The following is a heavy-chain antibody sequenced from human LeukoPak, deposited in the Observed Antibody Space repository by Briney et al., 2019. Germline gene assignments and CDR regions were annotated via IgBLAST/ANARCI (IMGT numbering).Heavy chain of an antibody. J-gene: IGHJ6*02. CDR3: ARGASITMVRGVITGYYYGMDV. V-gene: IGHV3-21*01. D-gene: IGHD3-10*01. CDR2: ISSSSSYI. Sequence: GGSLRLSCAASGFTFSSYSMNWVRQAPGKGLEWVSSISSSSSYIYYADSVKGRFTISRDNAKNSLYLQMNSLRAEDTAVYYCARGASITMVRGVITGYYYGMDVWGQGTTVTVSS. CDR1: GFTFSSYS.